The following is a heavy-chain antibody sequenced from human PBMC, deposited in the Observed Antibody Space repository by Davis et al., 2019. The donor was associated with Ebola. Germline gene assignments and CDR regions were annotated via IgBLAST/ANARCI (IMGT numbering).Heavy chain of an antibody. D-gene: IGHD1-1*01. V-gene: IGHV3-23*01. CDR2: ISDTGTT. J-gene: IGHJ4*02. Sequence: PGGSLRLSCAASGFTFSSFAMTWVRQAPGKGLEWVSVISDTGTTYYADSVKGRFTIPRDNSKSTLFLEMNSLRAEDTAVYYCAKKGLTTTDFDSWGQGTLVTVSS. CDR1: GFTFSSFA. CDR3: AKKGLTTTDFDS.